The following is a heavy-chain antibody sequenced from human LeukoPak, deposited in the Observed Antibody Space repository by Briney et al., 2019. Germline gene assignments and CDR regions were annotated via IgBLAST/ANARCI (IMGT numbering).Heavy chain of an antibody. CDR3: ARSGEYYYDSSGYWGFDY. Sequence: SETLSLTCTVSGGSISSYYWSWIRQPPGKGLEWIGYIYYSGSTNYNPSLKSRVTISVDTFKNQFSLKLSSVTAADTAVYYCARSGEYYYDSSGYWGFDYWGQGTLVTVSS. D-gene: IGHD3-22*01. V-gene: IGHV4-59*08. CDR2: IYYSGST. CDR1: GGSISSYY. J-gene: IGHJ4*02.